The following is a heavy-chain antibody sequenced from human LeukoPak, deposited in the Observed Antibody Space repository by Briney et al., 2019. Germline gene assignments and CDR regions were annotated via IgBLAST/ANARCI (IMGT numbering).Heavy chain of an antibody. V-gene: IGHV4-59*08. D-gene: IGHD6-19*01. CDR3: ARHPYGSGWYGLYYYYGMDV. J-gene: IGHJ6*02. CDR1: GGSISSYY. CDR2: IYYSGST. Sequence: SGTLSLTCTVSGGSISSYYWSWIRQPPGKGLEWIGYIYYSGSTNYNPSLKSRVTISVDTSKNQFSLKLSSVTAADTAVYYCARHPYGSGWYGLYYYYGMDVWGQGTTVTVSS.